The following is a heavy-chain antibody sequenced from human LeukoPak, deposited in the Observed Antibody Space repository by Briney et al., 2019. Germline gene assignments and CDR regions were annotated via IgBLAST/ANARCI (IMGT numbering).Heavy chain of an antibody. J-gene: IGHJ3*02. V-gene: IGHV4-39*07. CDR1: GGSISSRTYY. CDR2: FYYSGTT. CDR3: APGGYIGYGHAFDI. D-gene: IGHD5-12*01. Sequence: SETLSLTCTVSGGSISSRTYYWGWIRQPPGKGLEWIGSFYYSGTTYYNPSLKSRVTISVDTSKNQFSLKLSSVTAADTAVYYCAPGGYIGYGHAFDIWGQGTMVTVSS.